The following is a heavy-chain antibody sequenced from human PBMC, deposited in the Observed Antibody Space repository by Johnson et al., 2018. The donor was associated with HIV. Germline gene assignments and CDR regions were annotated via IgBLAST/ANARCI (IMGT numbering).Heavy chain of an antibody. V-gene: IGHV3-30*14. CDR3: ARVLSWWSGAFDL. D-gene: IGHD2-21*01. Sequence: QVQLVESGGGVVQPGRSLRLFCAASGFTFNSYAMHWVRQAPGKGLEWVAVISYDGSNKYYADSVKGRFTISRDNSKNTLYLQMNSLRAEDTAVYYCARVLSWWSGAFDLWGQGTMVTVSS. J-gene: IGHJ3*01. CDR1: GFTFNSYA. CDR2: ISYDGSNK.